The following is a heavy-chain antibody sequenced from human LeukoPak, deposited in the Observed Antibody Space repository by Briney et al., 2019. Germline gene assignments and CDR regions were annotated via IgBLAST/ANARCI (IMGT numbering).Heavy chain of an antibody. V-gene: IGHV3-11*04. Sequence: GGSLRLSCTASGFTFSDYYMSWIRQAPGKGLEWVSYISSSGSTIYYADSVKGRFTISRDNAKNSLYLQMNSLRAEDTAVYYCARVDYYDSSGSDPPPGYYYYVDVWGKGTTVTVSS. D-gene: IGHD3-22*01. CDR2: ISSSGSTI. CDR3: ARVDYYDSSGSDPPPGYYYYVDV. CDR1: GFTFSDYY. J-gene: IGHJ6*03.